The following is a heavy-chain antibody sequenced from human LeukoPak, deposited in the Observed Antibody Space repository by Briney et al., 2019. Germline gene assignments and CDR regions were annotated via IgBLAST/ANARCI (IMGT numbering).Heavy chain of an antibody. CDR3: ARAGPYCSSTSCYAEIDY. D-gene: IGHD2-2*01. CDR1: GYTFTSYA. Sequence: EASVKVSCKASGYTFTSYAISWVRQAPGQGLEWMGGIIPIFGTANYAQKFQGRVTITADKSTSTAYMELSSLRSEDTAVYYCARAGPYCSSTSCYAEIDYWGQGTLVTVSS. CDR2: IIPIFGTA. V-gene: IGHV1-69*06. J-gene: IGHJ4*02.